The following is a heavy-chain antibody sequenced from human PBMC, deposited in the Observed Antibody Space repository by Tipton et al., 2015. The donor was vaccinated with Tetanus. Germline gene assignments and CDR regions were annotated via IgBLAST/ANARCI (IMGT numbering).Heavy chain of an antibody. CDR2: IFYSGNT. CDR1: GITFSSYA. CDR3: ARDRGLTTGGGIGMDV. J-gene: IGHJ6*02. D-gene: IGHD4-17*01. V-gene: IGHV4-59*01. Sequence: LRLSCVVSGITFSSYAMTWVRQAPGKGLEWIGYIFYSGNTNYNPSLKTRVTISVDTSKNQFSLKLSSVTAADTAVYYCARDRGLTTGGGIGMDVWGQGTTVTVSS.